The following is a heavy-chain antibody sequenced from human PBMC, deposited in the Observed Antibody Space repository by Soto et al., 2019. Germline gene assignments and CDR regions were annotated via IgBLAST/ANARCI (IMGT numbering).Heavy chain of an antibody. Sequence: GGSLRLSCAASGFTFTRYSMNWVRQAPGKGLEWVSSISSTTNYIYYGDSMKGRFTISRDNAKNSLYLEMNSLRAEDTAVYYCAREAEDLTSNFHYWGQGTLVTVSS. CDR2: ISSTTNYI. CDR1: GFTFTRYS. V-gene: IGHV3-21*06. CDR3: AREAEDLTSNFHY. J-gene: IGHJ4*02.